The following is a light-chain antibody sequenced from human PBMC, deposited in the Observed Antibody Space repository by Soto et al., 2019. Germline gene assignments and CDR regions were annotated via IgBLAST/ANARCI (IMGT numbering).Light chain of an antibody. CDR2: GAS. J-gene: IGKJ5*01. Sequence: EIVLTQSPGTLSLSPGERATLSCRASQSVSSSYLAWYQQKPGQAPRLLIYGASSRATGITDRFSGSGSGSDFTLTISSLEPEVFSVYYCQQYGSSPSAFGQGTRLEIK. CDR1: QSVSSSY. V-gene: IGKV3-20*01. CDR3: QQYGSSPSA.